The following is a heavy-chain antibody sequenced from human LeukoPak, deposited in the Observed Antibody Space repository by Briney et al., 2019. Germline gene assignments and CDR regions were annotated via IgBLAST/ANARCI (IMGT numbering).Heavy chain of an antibody. CDR3: ARDDHSNYFLDC. CDR1: GGSISSGDYY. Sequence: SETLSLTCTVSGGSISSGDYYWSWIRQPPGKGLEWIGYIYYSGSTYYNPSLKSRVTISVDTSKNQFSLKLSSVTAADTAVYYCARDDHSNYFLDCWGQGTLVTVSS. V-gene: IGHV4-30-4*08. J-gene: IGHJ4*02. CDR2: IYYSGST. D-gene: IGHD4-11*01.